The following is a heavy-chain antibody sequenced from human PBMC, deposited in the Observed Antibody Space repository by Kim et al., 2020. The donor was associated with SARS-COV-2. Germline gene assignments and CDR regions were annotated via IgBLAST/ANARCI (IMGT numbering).Heavy chain of an antibody. D-gene: IGHD6-19*01. Sequence: SETLSLTCAVYGGSFSGYYWSWIRQPPGKGLEWIGEINHSGSTNYNPSLKSRVTISVDTSKNQFSLKLSSVTAADTAVYYCARGGWQWLVTERMYYFDYWGQGTLVTVSS. V-gene: IGHV4-34*01. CDR3: ARGGWQWLVTERMYYFDY. J-gene: IGHJ4*02. CDR1: GGSFSGYY. CDR2: INHSGST.